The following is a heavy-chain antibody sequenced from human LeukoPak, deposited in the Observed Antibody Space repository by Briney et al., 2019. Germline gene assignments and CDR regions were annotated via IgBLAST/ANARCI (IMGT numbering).Heavy chain of an antibody. CDR3: ARGGERRGFDY. J-gene: IGHJ4*02. CDR2: IYDSGTT. V-gene: IGHV4-31*03. CDR1: GDSISNVGYY. D-gene: IGHD6-25*01. Sequence: SQTLSLTCTVSGDSISNVGYYWSWLRLHPGKGLEWVGYIYDSGTTYYSPALQSRVSISVDTSDNKFSLKLKSLTAADTAVYYCARGGERRGFDYWGQGTLVTVSS.